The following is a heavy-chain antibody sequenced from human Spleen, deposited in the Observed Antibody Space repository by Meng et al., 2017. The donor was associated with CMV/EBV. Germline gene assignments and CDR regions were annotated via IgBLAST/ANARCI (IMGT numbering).Heavy chain of an antibody. CDR3: ARDRGTGTPRAAFDI. CDR1: GFSLSSYK. CDR2: ISSSSTYI. D-gene: IGHD3-10*01. Sequence: GGSLRLSCAASGFSLSSYKMNWVRQAPGKGLEWVSSISSSSTYIHHADSVKGRFTVSRDNAKNSVHLQMNSLRAEETAVYYCARDRGTGTPRAAFDIWGQGTMVTVSS. J-gene: IGHJ3*02. V-gene: IGHV3-21*01.